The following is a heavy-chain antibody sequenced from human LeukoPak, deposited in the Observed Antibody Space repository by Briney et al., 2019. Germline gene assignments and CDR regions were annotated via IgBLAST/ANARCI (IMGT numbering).Heavy chain of an antibody. D-gene: IGHD2-15*01. V-gene: IGHV3-21*01. Sequence: GGSLRLSCAVSGLTFSNYAMSWVRQAPGKGLEWVSSISSSSDFIYYADSVKGRFTISRDNAKNSLYLQMNSLRAEDTAVYYCARVSGGPLSYYFDYWGQGTLVTVSS. CDR1: GLTFSNYA. CDR2: ISSSSDFI. CDR3: ARVSGGPLSYYFDY. J-gene: IGHJ4*02.